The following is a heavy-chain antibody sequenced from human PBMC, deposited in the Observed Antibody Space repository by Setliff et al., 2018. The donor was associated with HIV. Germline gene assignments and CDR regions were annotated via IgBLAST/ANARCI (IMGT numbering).Heavy chain of an antibody. D-gene: IGHD2-8*02. V-gene: IGHV4-4*09. CDR3: ARLIHTGLLYFDS. Sequence: SETLSLTCTVSGGSISSYCWNWIRQSPGRGLEWIGFIFSSGSTKYNPSLQSRVTMSIDTSKNQFSLRLTSVTAADTAVYYCARLIHTGLLYFDSWGLGTLVTVSS. J-gene: IGHJ4*02. CDR2: IFSSGST. CDR1: GGSISSYC.